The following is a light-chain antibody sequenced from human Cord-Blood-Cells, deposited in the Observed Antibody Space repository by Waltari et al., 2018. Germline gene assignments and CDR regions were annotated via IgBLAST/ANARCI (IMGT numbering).Light chain of an antibody. Sequence: DIQMTQSPSSLSASVGDRVTITCRASQSISSYLNWYQQKLGKAPKLLIYAASSLQSGVPSSFSGSGSGTHFTLTISSLQPEDFATYYSQQSYRTPYSFGQGTKLEIK. J-gene: IGKJ2*03. CDR1: QSISSY. V-gene: IGKV1-39*01. CDR2: AAS. CDR3: QQSYRTPYS.